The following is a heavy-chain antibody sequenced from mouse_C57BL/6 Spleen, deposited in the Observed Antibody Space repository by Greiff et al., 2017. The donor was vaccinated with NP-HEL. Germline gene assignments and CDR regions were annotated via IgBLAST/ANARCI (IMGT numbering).Heavy chain of an antibody. D-gene: IGHD3-2*02. V-gene: IGHV1-55*01. J-gene: IGHJ4*01. CDR1: GYTFTSYW. CDR3: ARAGSGADYAMDD. Sequence: VQLQQPGAELVKPGASVKMSCKASGYTFTSYWITWVKQRPGQGLEWIGDIYPGSGSTNYNEKFKSKATLTVDTSSSTAYMQLSSLTSEDSAVYYCARAGSGADYAMDDWGQGTSVTVSS. CDR2: IYPGSGST.